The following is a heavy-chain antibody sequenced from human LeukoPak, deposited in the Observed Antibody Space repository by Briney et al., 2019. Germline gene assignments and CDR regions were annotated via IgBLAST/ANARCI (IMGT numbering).Heavy chain of an antibody. Sequence: SQTLSLTCAVSGGSISSGGYSWSWIRQPPGKGLEWIGYIYHSGSTYYNPSLKSRVTISVDRSKNQFSLKLSSVTAADTAVYYCARDRRRVAVAGTGAFDIWGQGTMVTVSS. J-gene: IGHJ3*02. CDR3: ARDRRRVAVAGTGAFDI. CDR2: IYHSGST. CDR1: GGSISSGGYS. V-gene: IGHV4-30-2*01. D-gene: IGHD6-19*01.